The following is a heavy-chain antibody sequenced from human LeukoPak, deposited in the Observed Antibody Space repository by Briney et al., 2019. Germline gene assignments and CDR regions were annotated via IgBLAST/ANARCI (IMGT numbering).Heavy chain of an antibody. V-gene: IGHV3-30*18. CDR2: ISYDGTNR. CDR1: GFTFSSYG. CDR3: AKDWLTLDY. Sequence: GGSLRLSCAGSGFTFSSYGMHWVRQAPGKGLEWVAVISYDGTNRYYTDSVKGRFTISRDNSKNMLFLQMNSLRAEDTAVYYCAKDWLTLDYWGRGTLVTVSS. D-gene: IGHD3-16*01. J-gene: IGHJ4*02.